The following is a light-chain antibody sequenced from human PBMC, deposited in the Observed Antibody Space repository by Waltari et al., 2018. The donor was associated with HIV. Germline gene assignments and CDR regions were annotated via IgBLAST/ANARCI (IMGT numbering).Light chain of an antibody. CDR1: QSVSNNY. Sequence: EIVLTQSPATLSLSPGERATLSCGASQSVSNNYLAWYQQKPGLAPRLLIYDASTSATCIPDRFSGSGSGTDFTLTISRLEPEDFAVYYCHQFGSSTSYTFGQGTKLEIK. J-gene: IGKJ2*01. CDR3: HQFGSSTSYT. CDR2: DAS. V-gene: IGKV3D-20*01.